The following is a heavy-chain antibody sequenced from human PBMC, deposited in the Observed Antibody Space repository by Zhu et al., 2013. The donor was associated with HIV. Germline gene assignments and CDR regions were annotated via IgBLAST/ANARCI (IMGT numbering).Heavy chain of an antibody. Sequence: QVQLVQSGAEVKKPGASVKVSCKASGYTFTSYGISWVRQAPGQGLEWMGWISAYNGNTNYAQKLQGRVTMTTDTSTSTAYMELRSLRSDDTAVYYCLLGSERYYYYYGMDVWGQGTTVTVSS. CDR1: GYTFTSYG. CDR3: LLGSERYYYYYGMDV. J-gene: IGHJ6*02. D-gene: IGHD1-26*01. CDR2: ISAYNGNT. V-gene: IGHV1-18*01.